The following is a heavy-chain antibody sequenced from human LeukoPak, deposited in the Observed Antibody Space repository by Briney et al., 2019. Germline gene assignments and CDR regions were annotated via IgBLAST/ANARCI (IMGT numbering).Heavy chain of an antibody. CDR2: IKSKIDGGTI. Sequence: GGPLRLSCAASGFTFTNAWMSWVRQAPGKGGEWVGLIKSKIDGGTIDYGAPVKGRFTISRDDSRNTLYLQMNSLKTEDTAVYYCTTRRQDGCWGQGTLVTVS. V-gene: IGHV3-15*01. D-gene: IGHD6-25*01. CDR1: GFTFTNAW. CDR3: TTRRQDGC. J-gene: IGHJ4*02.